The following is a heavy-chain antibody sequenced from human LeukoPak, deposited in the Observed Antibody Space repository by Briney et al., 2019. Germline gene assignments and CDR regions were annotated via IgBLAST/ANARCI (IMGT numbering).Heavy chain of an antibody. CDR3: VSGGGLYYDGMDV. J-gene: IGHJ6*02. CDR2: ISYDGSNK. D-gene: IGHD1-14*01. CDR1: GFIFSNYG. V-gene: IGHV3-30*03. Sequence: GGPLRLSCAASGFIFSNYGMHWVRQAPGKGLEWVAVISYDGSNKYQADSVKGRFTISRDSSKNTLYLQMNSLRAEDTAVYAKVSGGGLYYDGMDVWGQGTTVTVSS.